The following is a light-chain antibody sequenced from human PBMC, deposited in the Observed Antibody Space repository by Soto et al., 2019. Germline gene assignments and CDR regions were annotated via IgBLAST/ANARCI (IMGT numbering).Light chain of an antibody. V-gene: IGKV3-15*01. CDR3: QQYNNWPRT. Sequence: EIVMTQSPATLSVSPGERATLSCRASQSVSSNLAWYQQKPGQAPRLLFSGASTRATGIPARFSGSGSGTECTLTISSLQSEDFAVYYCQQYNNWPRTFGQGTKVEVK. J-gene: IGKJ1*01. CDR1: QSVSSN. CDR2: GAS.